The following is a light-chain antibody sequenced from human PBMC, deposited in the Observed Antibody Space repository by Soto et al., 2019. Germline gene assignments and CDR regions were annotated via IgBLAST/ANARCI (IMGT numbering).Light chain of an antibody. CDR1: SSNIGAGYD. CDR2: GNS. Sequence: QSVLTQPPSVSGAPGQRVTISCTGSSSNIGAGYDVHGYQQLPGTAPKLLIYGNSNRPSGVPDRFSGSKSGTSASLAITGLQAEDEADYYCQCYDSSRSGVVFGGGTKLTVL. J-gene: IGLJ2*01. CDR3: QCYDSSRSGVV. V-gene: IGLV1-40*01.